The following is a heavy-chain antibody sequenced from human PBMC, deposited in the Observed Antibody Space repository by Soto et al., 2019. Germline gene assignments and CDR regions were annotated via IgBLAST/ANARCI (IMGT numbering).Heavy chain of an antibody. Sequence: SETLSLTCNVSGGSISSDDYYWSWIRQPPGKGLEWIGYIYHRGGSYYNPSLKSRVTISVDTSKNQFSLKLSSVTAADTAVYYCARSSGWSNPFFDYWGQGTLVTVSS. CDR3: ARSSGWSNPFFDY. D-gene: IGHD6-19*01. J-gene: IGHJ4*02. CDR2: IYHRGGS. V-gene: IGHV4-30-4*02. CDR1: GGSISSDDYY.